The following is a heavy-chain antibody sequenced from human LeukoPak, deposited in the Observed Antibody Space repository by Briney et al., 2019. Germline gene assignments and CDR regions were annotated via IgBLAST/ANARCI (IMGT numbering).Heavy chain of an antibody. CDR1: GGTFSSYA. V-gene: IGHV1-69*13. J-gene: IGHJ5*02. CDR3: AHHDSSRVPLRS. Sequence: GASVKVSCKASGGTFSSYAINWVRQAPGQGLEWMGGIIPIFGTANYAQKFQGRVTITADESTSTAYMELSSLRSEDTAVYYCAHHDSSRVPLRSWGQGTLVTVSS. CDR2: IIPIFGTA. D-gene: IGHD3-22*01.